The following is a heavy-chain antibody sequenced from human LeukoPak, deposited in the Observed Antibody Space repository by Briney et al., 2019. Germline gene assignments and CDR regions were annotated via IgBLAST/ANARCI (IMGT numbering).Heavy chain of an antibody. D-gene: IGHD3-10*01. CDR3: ARLRGSVKYYMDV. CDR1: GFTVSSNY. V-gene: IGHV3-53*01. Sequence: GGSLRLSCAASGFTVSSNYMSWVRQAPGKGLEWVSVIYSGGSTYYADSVKGRFTISRDNAKNSLYLQMNSLIAEDTALYYCARLRGSVKYYMDVWGEGTTVTVSS. J-gene: IGHJ6*03. CDR2: IYSGGST.